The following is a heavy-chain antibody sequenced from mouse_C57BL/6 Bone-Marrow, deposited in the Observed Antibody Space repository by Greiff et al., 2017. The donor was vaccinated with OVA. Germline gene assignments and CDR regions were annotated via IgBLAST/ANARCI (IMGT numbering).Heavy chain of an antibody. CDR1: GFTFSDYG. CDR2: ISSGSSTI. Sequence: DVKLVESGGGLVKPGGSLKLSCAASGFTFSDYGMHWVRQAPEKGLEWVAYISSGSSTIYYADTVKGRFTISRDNAKNTLFLQMTSLRSEDTAMYYCARRRGAYWGQGTLVTVSA. J-gene: IGHJ3*01. V-gene: IGHV5-17*01. CDR3: ARRRGAY.